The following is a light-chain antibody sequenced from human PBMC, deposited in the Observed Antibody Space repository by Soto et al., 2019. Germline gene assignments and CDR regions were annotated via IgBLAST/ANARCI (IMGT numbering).Light chain of an antibody. CDR1: QSVTSS. V-gene: IGKV3-11*01. Sequence: EVVFTQSPSTLSVSPGERATLSCRASQSVTSSLVWYQQKPGQAPRLLMYDAYNRATGIPPRFSGSGSGTDFTLTISSLEPEDSAVYYCQHRHMWPIPFGQGTRLAIK. CDR2: DAY. CDR3: QHRHMWPIP. J-gene: IGKJ5*01.